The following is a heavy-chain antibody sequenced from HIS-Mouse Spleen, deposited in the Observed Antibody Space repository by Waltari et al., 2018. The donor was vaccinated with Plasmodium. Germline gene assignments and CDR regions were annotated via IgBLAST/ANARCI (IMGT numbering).Heavy chain of an antibody. CDR3: ARDRITGTSCVDY. Sequence: QLQLQASGPGLVQPSETLSLTCTVSCRSISSSSYYWGWIRQPPGKGLVWIGSTYYSGSTYYNPSLKGRVTISVDTSKNQFSLKLSSVTAADTAVYYCARDRITGTSCVDYWGQGTLVTVSS. D-gene: IGHD1-7*01. V-gene: IGHV4-39*07. CDR2: TYYSGST. J-gene: IGHJ4*02. CDR1: CRSISSSSYY.